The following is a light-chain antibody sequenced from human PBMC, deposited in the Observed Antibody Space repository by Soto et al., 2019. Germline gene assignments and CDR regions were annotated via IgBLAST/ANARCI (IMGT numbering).Light chain of an antibody. J-gene: IGLJ2*01. Sequence: LTQPHSVSGSPGKTITISCTRNSGSVGSNFVQWFQQRPGSAPTIVIYEDDQRSSGVPDRYSASIDRSSNSASLTISGLRTEDEADYYCQSYDSNSVIFGGGTKLTVL. V-gene: IGLV6-57*04. CDR2: EDD. CDR3: QSYDSNSVI. CDR1: SGSVGSNF.